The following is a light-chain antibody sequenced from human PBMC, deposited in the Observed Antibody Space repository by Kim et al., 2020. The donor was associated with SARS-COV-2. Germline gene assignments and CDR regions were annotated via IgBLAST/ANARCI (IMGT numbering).Light chain of an antibody. V-gene: IGKV3-20*01. J-gene: IGKJ2*01. Sequence: EIVLTQSPDTLSLSPGERATLSCRASQSVGSGYVAWYQQRPGQSPRLLIHCVVTRAAGVPERFGASGSETYFTLTINKLEPEDFGMYFCQQYGSSPYTFGQGTKVDIK. CDR1: QSVGSGY. CDR2: CVV. CDR3: QQYGSSPYT.